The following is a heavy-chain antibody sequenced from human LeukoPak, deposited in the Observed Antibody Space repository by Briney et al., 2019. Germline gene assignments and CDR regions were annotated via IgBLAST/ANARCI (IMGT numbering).Heavy chain of an antibody. V-gene: IGHV3-23*01. D-gene: IGHD2-2*01. CDR2: ISGSGGST. CDR1: GFTFSSYA. Sequence: GGSLRLSCAASGFTFSSYAMSWVRQAPGKGLEWVSAISGSGGSTYYADSVKGRFTISRDNSKNTLYLQMNSLRAEDTAVYYCAKISGRDIVVVPAALAGAFDIWGQGTMVTVSS. CDR3: AKISGRDIVVVPAALAGAFDI. J-gene: IGHJ3*02.